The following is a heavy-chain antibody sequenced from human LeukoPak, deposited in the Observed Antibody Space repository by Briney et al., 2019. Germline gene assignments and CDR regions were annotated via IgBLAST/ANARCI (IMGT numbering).Heavy chain of an antibody. CDR1: GGSISSSGYY. CDR2: IYYSGST. D-gene: IGHD3-22*01. J-gene: IGHJ4*02. CDR3: AREHVSYYDSSGFFDY. Sequence: SETLSLTCTVSGGSISSSGYYWNWIRQPPGKGLEWIGSIYYSGSTYYNPSLESRVTISVDTSKNQFSLKLSSVTAADTAVYYCAREHVSYYDSSGFFDYWGQGTLVTVSS. V-gene: IGHV4-39*02.